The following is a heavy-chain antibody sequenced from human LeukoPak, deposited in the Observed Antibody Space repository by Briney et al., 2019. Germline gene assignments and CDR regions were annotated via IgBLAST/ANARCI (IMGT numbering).Heavy chain of an antibody. J-gene: IGHJ4*02. Sequence: GGSLRLSCAASGFTFSSYSMNWVRQAPGKGLEWVANIKQDGSEKYYVDSVKGRFTISRDNAKNSLYLQMNSLRAEDTAVYYCARGDEYSSSPWGQGTLVTVSS. CDR2: IKQDGSEK. CDR3: ARGDEYSSSP. V-gene: IGHV3-7*05. D-gene: IGHD6-6*01. CDR1: GFTFSSYS.